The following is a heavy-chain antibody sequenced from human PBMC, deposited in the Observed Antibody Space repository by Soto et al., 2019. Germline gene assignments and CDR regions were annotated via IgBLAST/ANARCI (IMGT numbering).Heavy chain of an antibody. V-gene: IGHV4-31*03. Sequence: PSETLSLTCTVSGGSISSGGYYWSWIRQHPGKGLEWIGYIYYSGSTYYNPSLKSRVTISVDTSKNQFSLKLSSVTAADTAVYYCAAILTGYYGPDYWGQGTLVTVSS. CDR3: AAILTGYYGPDY. CDR1: GGSISSGGYY. CDR2: IYYSGST. J-gene: IGHJ4*02. D-gene: IGHD3-9*01.